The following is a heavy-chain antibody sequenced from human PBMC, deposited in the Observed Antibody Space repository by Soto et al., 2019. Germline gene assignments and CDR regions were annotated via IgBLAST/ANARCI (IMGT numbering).Heavy chain of an antibody. CDR2: IYYSGCI. CDR1: GGSINSRGYY. V-gene: IGHV4-31*03. J-gene: IGHJ5*02. D-gene: IGHD3-9*01. Sequence: QVQLQESGPGLVRPSQTLSLTCTVSGGSINSRGYYWTWIRQHPGKGLEWIGNIYYSGCIHFNPSLTSRLTMLVDTSENQFSLKLTSVTAADTAVYYCARQSESTGYFYGWFDPWGQGTLVTVSS. CDR3: ARQSESTGYFYGWFDP.